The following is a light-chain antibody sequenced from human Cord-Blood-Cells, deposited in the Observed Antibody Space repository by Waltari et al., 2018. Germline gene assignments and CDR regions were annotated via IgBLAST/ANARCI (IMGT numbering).Light chain of an antibody. CDR1: SSDVVGYNH. CDR2: DVS. Sequence: QSALTQPRSVSGSPGQSDPLSRPGTSSDVVGYNHFSWYQQHPGKAPKLMNYDVSKRPSVAPDRFSGSKSGNPASLTISGLQGEDEADYYCFSYAGSYSFVFGGGTKLTVL. J-gene: IGLJ3*02. V-gene: IGLV2-11*01. CDR3: FSYAGSYSFV.